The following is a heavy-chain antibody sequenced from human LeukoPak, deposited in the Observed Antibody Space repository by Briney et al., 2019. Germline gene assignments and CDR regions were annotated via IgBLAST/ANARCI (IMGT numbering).Heavy chain of an antibody. CDR3: ARGRYTYAGYYFDY. CDR2: LYYSRSP. Sequence: SETLSFTCTVSGGSISSSSYYWSWIRQPPGKGLEWIGYLYYSRSPNYNPSLKSRVTISVDTSKNQFSLKLSSVTAADTAFYFCARGRYTYAGYYFDYWGQGTLVTVSS. CDR1: GGSISSSSYY. V-gene: IGHV4-61*01. J-gene: IGHJ4*02. D-gene: IGHD5-18*01.